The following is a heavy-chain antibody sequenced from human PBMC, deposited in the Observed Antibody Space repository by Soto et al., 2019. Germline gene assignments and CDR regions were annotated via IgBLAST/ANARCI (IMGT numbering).Heavy chain of an antibody. V-gene: IGHV3-48*02. D-gene: IGHD3-16*02. CDR2: ISASSTTV. CDR1: EFTFSSFN. J-gene: IGHJ4*02. CDR3: ARIYRRDGNKYADY. Sequence: EVQLVESGGGLVQPGESLRLSCAASEFTFSSFNMHWVRQAPGKGLEWVSYISASSTTVYYGDSVKGRFTISRDNATNSLYLQMNSLRDEDKAVYYCARIYRRDGNKYADYWGQGTLVTVSS.